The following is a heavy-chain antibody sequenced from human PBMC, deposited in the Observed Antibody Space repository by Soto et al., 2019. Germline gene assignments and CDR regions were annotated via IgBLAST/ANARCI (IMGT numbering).Heavy chain of an antibody. CDR2: IKSKTDGETP. D-gene: IGHD6-19*01. CDR1: GFTFSNAW. CDR3: TTNRMDSRGWYLNAIDI. V-gene: IGHV3-15*05. Sequence: GGSLRLSCAASGFTFSNAWMSWVRQAPGKGLEWVGRIKSKTDGETPDYGAPVKGRFTISRDDSTHTLYLQMDSLQTEDTAVYYCTTNRMDSRGWYLNAIDIWGQGTMVTVSS. J-gene: IGHJ3*02.